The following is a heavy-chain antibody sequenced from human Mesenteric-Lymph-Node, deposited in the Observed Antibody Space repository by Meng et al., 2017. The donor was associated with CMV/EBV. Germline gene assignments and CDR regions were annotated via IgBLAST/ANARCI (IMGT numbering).Heavy chain of an antibody. J-gene: IGHJ3*02. CDR3: ARAGYCSSTTCYGDVFDI. CDR2: ISSSGSVI. CDR1: GFAFSNYE. D-gene: IGHD2-2*01. Sequence: GGSLRLSCAASGFAFSNYEMNWVRQAPGKGLQWVSYISSSGSVILYADSVKGRFTISRDNAKNSLYLQINSLRAEDTAVYYCARAGYCSSTTCYGDVFDIWGQGTMVTVSS. V-gene: IGHV3-48*03.